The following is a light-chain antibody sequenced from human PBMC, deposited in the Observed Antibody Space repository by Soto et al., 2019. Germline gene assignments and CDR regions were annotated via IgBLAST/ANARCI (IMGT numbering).Light chain of an antibody. CDR3: QQSHTTPWT. Sequence: IQMTQSPSTLSGSVGDRVTITCRASQTISSCLAWYQQKPGKAPKLLISVASSLESGVPSRFSGSGFGTEFTLTISSLQPEDFATYYCQQSHTTPWTFGHGTKVDIK. V-gene: IGKV1-39*01. J-gene: IGKJ1*01. CDR2: VAS. CDR1: QTISSC.